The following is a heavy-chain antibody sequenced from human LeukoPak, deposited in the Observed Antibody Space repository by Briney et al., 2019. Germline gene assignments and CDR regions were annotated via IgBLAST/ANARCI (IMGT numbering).Heavy chain of an antibody. Sequence: GGSLRLSCAASGFTFSSYAMSWVRRAPGKGLEWVSAISGSGGSTYYADSVKGRFTISRDNSKNTLYLQMNSLGAEDTAVYYCAKDRRYYDSSGSSKEYYFDYWGQGTLVTVSS. J-gene: IGHJ4*02. D-gene: IGHD3-22*01. V-gene: IGHV3-23*01. CDR3: AKDRRYYDSSGSSKEYYFDY. CDR2: ISGSGGST. CDR1: GFTFSSYA.